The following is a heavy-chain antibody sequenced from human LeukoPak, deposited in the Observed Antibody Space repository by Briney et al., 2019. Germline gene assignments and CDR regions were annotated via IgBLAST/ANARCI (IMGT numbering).Heavy chain of an antibody. D-gene: IGHD2-2*01. Sequence: GGSLRLSCAASGFTFSDYYMSWIRQAPGKGLEWVSYINSSSTYTNYADSVKGRFTISRDNAKNSLYLQMNSLRAEDTAVYYCARGDCSSTSCYGYYYYYGMDVWGQGTTVTVSS. J-gene: IGHJ6*02. CDR1: GFTFSDYY. CDR2: INSSSTYT. V-gene: IGHV3-11*06. CDR3: ARGDCSSTSCYGYYYYYGMDV.